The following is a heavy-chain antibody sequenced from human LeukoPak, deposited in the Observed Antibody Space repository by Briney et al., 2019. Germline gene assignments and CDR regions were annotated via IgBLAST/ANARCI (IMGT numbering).Heavy chain of an antibody. D-gene: IGHD3-22*01. CDR3: ARVSSYYYDSSGYLDAFDI. CDR2: IYSGGST. CDR1: GFTVSSNY. V-gene: IGHV3-66*01. J-gene: IGHJ3*02. Sequence: GGSLRLSCAASGFTVSSNYMSWVCQAPGKGLEWVSVIYSGGSTYYADSVKGRFTISRDNSKNTLYLQMNSLRAEDTAVYYCARVSSYYYDSSGYLDAFDIWGQGTMVTVSS.